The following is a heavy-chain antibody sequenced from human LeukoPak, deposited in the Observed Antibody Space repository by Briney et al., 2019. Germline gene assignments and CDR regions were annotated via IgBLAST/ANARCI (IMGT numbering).Heavy chain of an antibody. CDR2: ISSSGSTI. Sequence: PGGSLRLSCAASGFTFSSYEINWVRQAPGKGLEWVSYISSSGSTIYYADSVKGRFTISRDNAKNSLYLQMNSLRAEDTAVYYCARDQTLYYDSSGYYYRYYGMDVWGQGTTVTVSS. V-gene: IGHV3-48*03. J-gene: IGHJ6*02. D-gene: IGHD3-22*01. CDR1: GFTFSSYE. CDR3: ARDQTLYYDSSGYYYRYYGMDV.